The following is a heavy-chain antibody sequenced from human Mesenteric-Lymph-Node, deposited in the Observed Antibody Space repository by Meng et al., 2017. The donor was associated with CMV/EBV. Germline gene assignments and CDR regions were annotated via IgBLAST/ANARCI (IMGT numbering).Heavy chain of an antibody. CDR2: LTSDGWT. J-gene: IGHJ4*02. Sequence: GESLKISCAASGFTFDTYAMGWVRQGPGKGLVWVSRLTSDGWTDYAASVKGRFTISRDDATSTLYLQMNSLRAEDTAVYYCARDGSYKLDYWGQGTLVTVSS. V-gene: IGHV3-74*01. CDR3: ARDGSYKLDY. D-gene: IGHD1-26*01. CDR1: GFTFDTYA.